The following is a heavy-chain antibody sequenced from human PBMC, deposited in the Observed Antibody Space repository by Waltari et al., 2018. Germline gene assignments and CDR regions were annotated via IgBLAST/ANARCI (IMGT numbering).Heavy chain of an antibody. CDR1: GSTFTGYY. Sequence: QVQLVQSGAEVKKPGASVKVPCKASGSTFTGYYMHWVRPATGQGLEWMGWINPNSGGTNYAQKFQGRVTMTRDTSISTAYMELSRLRSDDTAVYYCARVMTTVIPPDYCGQGTLVTVSS. CDR3: ARVMTTVIPPDY. J-gene: IGHJ4*02. V-gene: IGHV1-2*02. D-gene: IGHD4-17*01. CDR2: INPNSGGT.